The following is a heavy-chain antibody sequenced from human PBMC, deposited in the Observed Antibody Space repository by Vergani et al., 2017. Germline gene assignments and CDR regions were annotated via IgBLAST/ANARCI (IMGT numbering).Heavy chain of an antibody. Sequence: QVQLQESGPGLVKPSETLSLTCTVSGGSISSYYWSWIRQPPGKGLEWIGEINHSGSTNYNPSLKSRVTISVDTSKNQFSLKLSSVTAADTAVYYCARTKAAAGDYWGQGTLVTVSS. V-gene: IGHV4-59*12. CDR2: INHSGST. CDR1: GGSISSYY. D-gene: IGHD6-13*01. CDR3: ARTKAAAGDY. J-gene: IGHJ4*02.